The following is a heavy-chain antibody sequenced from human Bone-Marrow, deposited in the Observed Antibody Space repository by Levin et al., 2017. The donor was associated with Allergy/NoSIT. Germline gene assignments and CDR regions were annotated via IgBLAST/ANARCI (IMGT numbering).Heavy chain of an antibody. CDR2: IAYDGGKQ. CDR3: ERGKGYSGSFSSWLDH. Sequence: GGSLRLSCAAPAAIFGTSMIHWVRQAQGKRLEWVAVIAYDGGKQYADSVKGRFTVSRDTSNNTLLLQMNSLRPEDTAVDFCERGKGYSGSFSSWLDHWGQGALVTVSS. CDR1: AAIFGTSM. D-gene: IGHD1-26*01. V-gene: IGHV3-30-3*01. J-gene: IGHJ5*02.